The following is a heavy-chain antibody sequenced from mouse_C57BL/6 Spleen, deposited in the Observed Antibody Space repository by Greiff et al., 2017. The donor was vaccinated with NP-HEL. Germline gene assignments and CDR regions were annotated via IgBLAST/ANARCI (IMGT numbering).Heavy chain of an antibody. CDR3: AREGLAGYY. CDR2: ISDGGSYT. J-gene: IGHJ2*01. D-gene: IGHD4-1*01. Sequence: EVKLVESGGGLVKPGGSLKLSCAASGFTFSSYAMSWVRQTPEKRLEWVATISDGGSYTYYPDNVKGRFTISRDNAKNNLYLQMSHLKSEDTAMYYCAREGLAGYYWGQGTTLTVSS. CDR1: GFTFSSYA. V-gene: IGHV5-4*01.